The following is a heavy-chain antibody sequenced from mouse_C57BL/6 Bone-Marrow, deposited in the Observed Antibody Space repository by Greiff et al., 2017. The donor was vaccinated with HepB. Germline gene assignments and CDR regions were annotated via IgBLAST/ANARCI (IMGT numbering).Heavy chain of an antibody. CDR3: ARANYGSSYRDYYAMDY. Sequence: VQLQQPGAELVKPGASVKLSCKASGYTFTSYWMHWVKQRPGRGLEWIGRIDPNSGGTKYNEKFKSKATLTVDKPSSTAYMQLSSLTSEDSAVYYCARANYGSSYRDYYAMDYWGQGTSVTVSS. J-gene: IGHJ4*01. CDR2: IDPNSGGT. V-gene: IGHV1-72*01. CDR1: GYTFTSYW. D-gene: IGHD1-1*01.